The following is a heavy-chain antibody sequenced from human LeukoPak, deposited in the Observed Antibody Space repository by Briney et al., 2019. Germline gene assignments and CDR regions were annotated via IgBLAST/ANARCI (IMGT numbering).Heavy chain of an antibody. CDR1: GYTFTGYY. D-gene: IGHD5-12*01. CDR3: ARDIVATISSFDY. J-gene: IGHJ4*02. Sequence: ASVNVSCKASGYTFTGYYMHWVRQATGQGPERVGWINPNSGGTNYAQKFQGRVTMTRDTSISTAYMELSRLRSDDTAVYYCARDIVATISSFDYWGQGTLVTVSS. CDR2: INPNSGGT. V-gene: IGHV1-2*02.